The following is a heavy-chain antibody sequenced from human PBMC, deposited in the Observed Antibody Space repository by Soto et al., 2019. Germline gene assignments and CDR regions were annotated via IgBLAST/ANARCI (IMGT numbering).Heavy chain of an antibody. Sequence: GGSLRLSCAASGFTFSRYGMQWVRQAPGKGLEWVAVIWYDGSNRYYADSVKGRFTISRDNSKNTLYLQMNSLRAEDTAVYYCARIREGAYSAFDLSGQGTMVTVSS. D-gene: IGHD2-15*01. V-gene: IGHV3-33*01. CDR1: GFTFSRYG. CDR2: IWYDGSNR. CDR3: ARIREGAYSAFDL. J-gene: IGHJ3*01.